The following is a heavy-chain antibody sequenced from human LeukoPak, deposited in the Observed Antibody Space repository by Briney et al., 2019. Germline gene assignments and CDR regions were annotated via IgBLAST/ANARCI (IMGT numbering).Heavy chain of an antibody. Sequence: ASVKVSCKATGYMFTSYVISWVRQAPGQGLEWMGWVSGYNGNTDYAQSLKGRVTMTTDTSTNTAYFDLGSLTSDDTAIYYCARGRELHPWGQGTLVTVSS. CDR3: ARGRELHP. D-gene: IGHD1-26*01. CDR2: VSGYNGNT. CDR1: GYMFTSYV. J-gene: IGHJ5*02. V-gene: IGHV1-18*01.